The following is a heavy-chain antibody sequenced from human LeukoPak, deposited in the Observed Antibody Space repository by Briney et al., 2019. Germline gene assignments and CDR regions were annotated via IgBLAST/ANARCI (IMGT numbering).Heavy chain of an antibody. CDR1: GYTFTSCD. CDR3: TRGSSGRRDN. Sequence: ASVKVSCKASGYTFTSCDIYWVRQATGQGLGWMGWMNPNSGNTGYGQSFQGRIIMTRDISIGTAYIELSNLTSEDTAIYYCTRGSSGRRDNWGQGTLVTVSA. J-gene: IGHJ4*02. CDR2: MNPNSGNT. V-gene: IGHV1-8*01. D-gene: IGHD6-19*01.